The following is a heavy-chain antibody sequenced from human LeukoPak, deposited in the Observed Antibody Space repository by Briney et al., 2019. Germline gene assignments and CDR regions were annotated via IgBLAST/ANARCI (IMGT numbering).Heavy chain of an antibody. J-gene: IGHJ5*02. CDR2: INGSSSDT. Sequence: GGSLRLSCAASGFTFSDYYMTWIRQAPGRGLEWISYINGSSSDTKYADSVKGRFTISRVNAKNSVYLLMNSLRAEDTAVYYCARRGTTYCTVDSCHPNWFDPSGQGTLVTVSS. D-gene: IGHD2-15*01. CDR3: ARRGTTYCTVDSCHPNWFDP. V-gene: IGHV3-11*03. CDR1: GFTFSDYY.